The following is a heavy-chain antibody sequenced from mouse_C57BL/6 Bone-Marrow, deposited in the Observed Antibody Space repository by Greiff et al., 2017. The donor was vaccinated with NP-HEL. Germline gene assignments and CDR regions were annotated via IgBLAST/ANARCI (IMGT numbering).Heavy chain of an antibody. Sequence: EVHLVESGEGLVKPGGSLKLSCAASGFTFSSYAMSWVRQTPEKRLEWVAYISSGGDYIYYADTVKGRFTISRDNARNTLYLQMSSLKSEDTAMYYCTRGSISYYFDYWGQGTTLTVSS. CDR1: GFTFSSYA. J-gene: IGHJ2*01. CDR2: ISSGGDYI. V-gene: IGHV5-9-1*02. D-gene: IGHD2-3*01. CDR3: TRGSISYYFDY.